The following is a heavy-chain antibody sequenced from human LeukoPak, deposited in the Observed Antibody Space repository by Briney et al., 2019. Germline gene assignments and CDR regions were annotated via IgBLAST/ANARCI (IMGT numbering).Heavy chain of an antibody. CDR2: IYSSGST. J-gene: IGHJ6*02. V-gene: IGHV4-59*01. Sequence: SQTLSLTCAVSGGSISDYYWSWIRQPPGKGLEWIGYIYSSGSTYYNPSLKSRVTISVDTSKNQFSLKLSSVTAADTAVYYCARADVWGQGTTVTVSS. CDR3: ARADV. CDR1: GGSISDYY.